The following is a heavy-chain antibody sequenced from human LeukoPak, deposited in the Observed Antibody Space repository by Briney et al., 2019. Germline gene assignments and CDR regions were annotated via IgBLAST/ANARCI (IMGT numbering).Heavy chain of an antibody. CDR3: AREYSSSWYPNWYFDL. J-gene: IGHJ2*01. D-gene: IGHD6-13*01. V-gene: IGHV4-4*07. CDR1: GGSISSYY. Sequence: SETLSLTCTVSGGSISSYYWSWIRQPAGKGLEWIGRIYTSGSTNYNPSLKSRVTMSVDTSKNQFSLKLSSVTAADTAVCYCAREYSSSWYPNWYFDLWGRGTLVTVSS. CDR2: IYTSGST.